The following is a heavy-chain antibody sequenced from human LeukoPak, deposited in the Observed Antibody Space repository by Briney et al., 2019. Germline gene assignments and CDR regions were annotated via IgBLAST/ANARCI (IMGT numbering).Heavy chain of an antibody. V-gene: IGHV1-46*01. CDR1: GYTFTSYY. CDR2: INPSGGST. J-gene: IGHJ5*02. CDR3: ARDRRVDSSGWYSSMLDPFDP. Sequence: ASVKVSCKASGYTFTSYYMHWVRQAPGQGLEWMGIINPSGGSTSYAQKFQGRVTMTRDTSTSTVYMELSSLRSEDTAVYYCARDRRVDSSGWYSSMLDPFDPWGQGTLVTVSS. D-gene: IGHD6-19*01.